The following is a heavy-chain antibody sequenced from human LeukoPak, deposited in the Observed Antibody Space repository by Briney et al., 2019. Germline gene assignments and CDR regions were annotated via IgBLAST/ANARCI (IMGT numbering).Heavy chain of an antibody. V-gene: IGHV4-34*01. D-gene: IGHD2-15*01. Sequence: SETLSLTCAVYGGSFSGYYWNWNRPPPGKGLEWNGEIQHSGSTNYNPSLESRVTISVDTSKNQFSLKLSSVTAADTAVYYCARAHNIVVVVAATYDYYYMDVWGKGTTVTVSS. CDR3: ARAHNIVVVVAATYDYYYMDV. CDR2: IQHSGST. CDR1: GGSFSGYY. J-gene: IGHJ6*03.